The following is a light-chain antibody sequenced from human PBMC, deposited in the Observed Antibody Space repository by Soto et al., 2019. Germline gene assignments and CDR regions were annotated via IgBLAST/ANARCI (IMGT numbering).Light chain of an antibody. CDR3: AAWDDSLSGVV. Sequence: QSVLTQPPSASGTPGQRVTISCSGSSSNIGINYVYWYQQLPGTAPKLLIYRNNQRPSGVPDRFSGSKSGTSASLAISGLRSEDEADYYCAAWDDSLSGVVFGGGTPLTVL. V-gene: IGLV1-47*01. CDR1: SSNIGINY. J-gene: IGLJ2*01. CDR2: RNN.